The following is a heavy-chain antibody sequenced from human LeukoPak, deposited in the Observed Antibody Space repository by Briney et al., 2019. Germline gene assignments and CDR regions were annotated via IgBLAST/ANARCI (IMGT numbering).Heavy chain of an antibody. V-gene: IGHV4-39*01. Sequence: SETLSLSCAVSGGPFDNSYVWTWVRQPPGKGPEWIATIYSGDFTYYNPSLRSRVTISGDRSKNLFSLKLSSVTAADTAVYYCARGSDDYKLGNYWGRGTLVTVSS. CDR1: GGPFDNSYV. D-gene: IGHD5-24*01. CDR3: ARGSDDYKLGNY. J-gene: IGHJ4*02. CDR2: IYSGDFT.